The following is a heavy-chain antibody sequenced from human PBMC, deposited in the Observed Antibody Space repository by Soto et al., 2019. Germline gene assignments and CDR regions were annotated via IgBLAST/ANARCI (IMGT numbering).Heavy chain of an antibody. CDR2: ISGSGGST. CDR1: GFTFSSYA. D-gene: IGHD3-22*01. CDR3: AKGSNGYYDSSGYFIDLFDY. Sequence: AGGSLRLSCAASGFTFSSYAMSWVRQAPGKGLEWVSAISGSGGSTYYADSVKGRFTISRDNSKNTLYLQMNSLRAEDTAVYYCAKGSNGYYDSSGYFIDLFDYWGQGTLVTVSS. V-gene: IGHV3-23*01. J-gene: IGHJ4*02.